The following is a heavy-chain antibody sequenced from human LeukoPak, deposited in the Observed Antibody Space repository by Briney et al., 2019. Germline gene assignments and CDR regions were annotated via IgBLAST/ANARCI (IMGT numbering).Heavy chain of an antibody. J-gene: IGHJ4*02. CDR2: IYHSGST. Sequence: PSQTLSLTCTVSGGSISSGGYSWSWIRQPPGKGLEWIGYIYHSGSTDYNPSLKSRVTISVDRSKNQFSLKLSSVTAADTAVYYCARVGSSGWYGGYFDYWGQGTLVTVSS. CDR3: ARVGSSGWYGGYFDY. CDR1: GGSISSGGYS. V-gene: IGHV4-30-2*01. D-gene: IGHD6-19*01.